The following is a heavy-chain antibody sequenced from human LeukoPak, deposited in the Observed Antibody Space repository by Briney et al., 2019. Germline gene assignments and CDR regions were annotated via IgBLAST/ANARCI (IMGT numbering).Heavy chain of an antibody. D-gene: IGHD3-3*01. J-gene: IGHJ4*02. CDR2: INPNSGGT. CDR1: GCTFTGYY. Sequence: ASVKVSCKASGCTFTGYYMHWVRQAPGQGLEWMGWINPNSGGTNYAQKFQGRVTMTRDTSISTAYMELSRLRSDDTAVYYCARVKEERFLEWLSIDYWGQGTLVTVSS. CDR3: ARVKEERFLEWLSIDY. V-gene: IGHV1-2*02.